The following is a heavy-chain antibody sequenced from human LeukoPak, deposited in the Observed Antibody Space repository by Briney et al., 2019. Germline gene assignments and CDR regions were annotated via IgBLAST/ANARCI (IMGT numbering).Heavy chain of an antibody. J-gene: IGHJ3*02. D-gene: IGHD7-27*01. CDR1: GGSISGYF. V-gene: IGHV4-59*01. Sequence: SETLSLTCTVSGGSISGYFWSWIRQPPGKGLEWIGYLYYGGSTNYNPSLMSRVTISVDTSKNKFSLQLSSVTAADTAVYYCARDFLLTGDWDAFDIWGQGTMVTVSS. CDR3: ARDFLLTGDWDAFDI. CDR2: LYYGGST.